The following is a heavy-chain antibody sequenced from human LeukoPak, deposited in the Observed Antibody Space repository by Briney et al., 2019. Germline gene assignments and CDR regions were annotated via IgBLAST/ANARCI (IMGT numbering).Heavy chain of an antibody. Sequence: SVKVSCKASGGTFSSYAISWVRQAPGQGLEWMGGIIPIFGTANYAQKFQGRVTITADKSTSTAYMELSSLRSGDTAVYYCASPQYYYGSGSTYGFDYWGQGTLVTVSS. CDR3: ASPQYYYGSGSTYGFDY. D-gene: IGHD3-10*01. CDR2: IIPIFGTA. V-gene: IGHV1-69*06. CDR1: GGTFSSYA. J-gene: IGHJ4*02.